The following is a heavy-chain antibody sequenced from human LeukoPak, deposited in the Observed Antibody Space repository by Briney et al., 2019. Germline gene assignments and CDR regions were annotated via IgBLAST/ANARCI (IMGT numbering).Heavy chain of an antibody. V-gene: IGHV4-59*01. J-gene: IGHJ4*02. Sequence: KPSETLSLTCTVSGDSIRNYYWSWIRQPPGKGLEWIGYIYYSGSTNYNPSLKSRVTISVDTSKNQFSLNLRSVTAADTAVYFCARNSGSNSVVDYWGQGTLVTVSS. CDR3: ARNSGSNSVVDY. CDR2: IYYSGST. D-gene: IGHD1-26*01. CDR1: GDSIRNYY.